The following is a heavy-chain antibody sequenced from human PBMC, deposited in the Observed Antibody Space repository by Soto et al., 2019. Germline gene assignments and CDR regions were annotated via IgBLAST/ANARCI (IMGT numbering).Heavy chain of an antibody. V-gene: IGHV3-23*01. J-gene: IGHJ4*02. CDR2: ISGSGGST. CDR3: VRDDPGLGMDY. CDR1: GFTFSSYA. Sequence: PGGSLRLSCAASGFTFSSYAMSWVRQAPGKGLEWVSIISGSGGSTYYADSVKGRFTISRDNSKNTLYLQMNSLRAEDTAVYFCVRDDPGLGMDYWGLGTLVTVSS. D-gene: IGHD1-26*01.